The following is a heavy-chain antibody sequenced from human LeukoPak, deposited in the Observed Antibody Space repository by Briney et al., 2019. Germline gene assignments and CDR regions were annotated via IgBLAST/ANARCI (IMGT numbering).Heavy chain of an antibody. J-gene: IGHJ4*02. CDR2: ISYDGSNK. D-gene: IGHD1-26*01. CDR3: ARDIGSGSYSSYFDY. CDR1: GFTFSSYA. Sequence: GGSLRLSCAASGFTFSSYAMHWVRQAPGKGLERVAVISYDGSNKYYADSVKGRFTISRDNSKNTLYLQMNSLRAEDTAVYYCARDIGSGSYSSYFDYWGQGTLVTVSS. V-gene: IGHV3-30*04.